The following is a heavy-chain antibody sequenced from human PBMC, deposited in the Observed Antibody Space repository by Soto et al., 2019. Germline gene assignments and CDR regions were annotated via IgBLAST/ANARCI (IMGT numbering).Heavy chain of an antibody. V-gene: IGHV4-30-2*01. CDR3: ARYYFGSGSYYTGWFDP. CDR2: IYHSGSA. Sequence: SETLSLTCVVSGGSISSGGCSWSWIRQPPGKGLEWIGYIYHSGSAYYKKSLKSRVTISVDRSKHDNTMKMRYVTAADTAVYYCARYYFGSGSYYTGWFDPWGQGTLVTVS. J-gene: IGHJ5*02. D-gene: IGHD3-10*01. CDR1: GGSISSGGCS.